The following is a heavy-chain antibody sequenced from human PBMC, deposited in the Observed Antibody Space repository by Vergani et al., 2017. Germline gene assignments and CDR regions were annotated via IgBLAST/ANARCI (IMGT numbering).Heavy chain of an antibody. V-gene: IGHV3-11*01. CDR1: GFPFSDYS. Sequence: QVQLVESGGGLVKPGGSLRLSCAASGFPFSDYSMSWIRQAPGKGLEWVSYISSSGSTIYYADSVKGRFTISRDNAKNSLSLQMNSLRAEETAVYYCGGWGGEYSSSWYAAFDIWGQGTMVTVSS. J-gene: IGHJ3*02. CDR2: ISSSGSTI. D-gene: IGHD6-13*01. CDR3: GGWGGEYSSSWYAAFDI.